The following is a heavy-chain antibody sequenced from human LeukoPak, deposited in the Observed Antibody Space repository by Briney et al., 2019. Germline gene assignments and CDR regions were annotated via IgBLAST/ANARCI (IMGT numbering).Heavy chain of an antibody. CDR2: IYYSGST. V-gene: IGHV4-59*01. Sequence: SETLSLTCSVSGGSIIDSYWSWIRQPPGKGLEWIGYIYYSGSTNNNPSLKSRVTISVDTSKKQFSLKLSSVTAADTAVYYCASLDSSGYYRFDHWGQGTLVTVSS. J-gene: IGHJ4*02. D-gene: IGHD3-22*01. CDR3: ASLDSSGYYRFDH. CDR1: GGSIIDSY.